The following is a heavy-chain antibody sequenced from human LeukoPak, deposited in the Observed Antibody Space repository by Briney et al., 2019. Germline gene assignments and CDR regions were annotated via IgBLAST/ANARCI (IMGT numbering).Heavy chain of an antibody. D-gene: IGHD4-17*01. CDR1: GGSISSYY. Sequence: SETLCLTCTVSGGSISSYYWSWIRQPAGKGLEWIGRIYTSGSTNYNPSLKSRVTISVDKSKNQFSLKLSSVTAADTAVYYCARLDYGDYAFAFDIWGQGTMISVSS. V-gene: IGHV4-4*07. CDR2: IYTSGST. J-gene: IGHJ3*02. CDR3: ARLDYGDYAFAFDI.